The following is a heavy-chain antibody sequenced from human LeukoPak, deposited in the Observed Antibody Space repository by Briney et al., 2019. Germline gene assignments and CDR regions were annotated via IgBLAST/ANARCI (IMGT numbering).Heavy chain of an antibody. CDR3: ARAGSSWPDAFDI. D-gene: IGHD6-13*01. V-gene: IGHV3-53*01. J-gene: IGHJ3*02. CDR1: EFTVSSNY. CDR2: IYSGGST. Sequence: GGSLRLSCAASEFTVSSNYMSWVRQAPGKGLEWVSVIYSGGSTYYADSVKGRFTISRDNSKNTLYLQMNSLRAEDTAVYYCARAGSSWPDAFDIWGQGTMVTVSS.